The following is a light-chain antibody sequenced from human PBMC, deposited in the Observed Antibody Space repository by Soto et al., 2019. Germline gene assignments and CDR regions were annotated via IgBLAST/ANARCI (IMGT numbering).Light chain of an antibody. J-gene: IGKJ2*01. CDR3: QQYGTSPYT. CDR2: GAS. V-gene: IGKV3-20*01. CDR1: QSVSSSY. Sequence: EIVLTQSPGTLSLSPGERATLSCRARQSVSSSYLAWYQHKPGQAPRLLIYGASSRATGIPDRFSGSGSGTAFTLTISRLEPDDFAVYSCQQYGTSPYTFGQGTKLEIK.